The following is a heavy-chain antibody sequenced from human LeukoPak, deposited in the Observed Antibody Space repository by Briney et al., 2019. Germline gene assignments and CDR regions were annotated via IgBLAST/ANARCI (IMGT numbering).Heavy chain of an antibody. CDR2: ISGSGGST. J-gene: IGHJ5*02. Sequence: GGSLRLSCAASGFTFSSYAMSWVRQAPGKGLEWVSAISGSGGSTYYADSVKGRFTISRDTSKNTLSLQMNSLRAEDTAVYYCTRGSAAAGFDPWGQGTLVTVSS. CDR3: TRGSAAAGFDP. V-gene: IGHV3-23*01. D-gene: IGHD6-13*01. CDR1: GFTFSSYA.